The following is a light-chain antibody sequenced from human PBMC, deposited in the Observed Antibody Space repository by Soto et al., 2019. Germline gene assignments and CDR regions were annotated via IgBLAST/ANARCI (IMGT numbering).Light chain of an antibody. CDR1: QSIDSW. J-gene: IGKJ4*01. Sequence: DIQMTQSPSSLSASVGDRVTITCRASQSIDSWLAWYQQKPGKAPKVLIYDASDLESGVPSRFRGSGSGTEFTLTISSLQPDDFATYYCQQYNTYPLTFGGGTKVAI. CDR3: QQYNTYPLT. CDR2: DAS. V-gene: IGKV1-5*01.